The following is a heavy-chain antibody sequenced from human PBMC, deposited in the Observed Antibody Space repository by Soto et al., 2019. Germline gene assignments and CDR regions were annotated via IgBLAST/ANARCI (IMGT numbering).Heavy chain of an antibody. CDR2: IYYSGST. Sequence: SETLSLTCTVSGGSISSYYWSWIRQPPGKGLEWIGYIYYSGSTNYNPSLKSRVTISVDTSKNQFSLKLSSVTAADTAVYYCARAGSGFNDYGDPLDYWGQGTLVTVSS. V-gene: IGHV4-59*01. D-gene: IGHD4-17*01. CDR3: ARAGSGFNDYGDPLDY. CDR1: GGSISSYY. J-gene: IGHJ4*02.